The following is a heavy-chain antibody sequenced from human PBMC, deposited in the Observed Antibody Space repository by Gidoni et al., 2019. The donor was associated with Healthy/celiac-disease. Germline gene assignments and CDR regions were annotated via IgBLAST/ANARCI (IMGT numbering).Heavy chain of an antibody. CDR2: IIPIFGTA. Sequence: VRQAPGQGLEWMGGIIPIFGTANYAQKFQGRVTITADESTSTAYMELSSLRSEDTAVYYCAREQRSQTVVAATDHNWFDPWGQGTLVTVSS. V-gene: IGHV1-69*01. D-gene: IGHD2-15*01. CDR3: AREQRSQTVVAATDHNWFDP. J-gene: IGHJ5*02.